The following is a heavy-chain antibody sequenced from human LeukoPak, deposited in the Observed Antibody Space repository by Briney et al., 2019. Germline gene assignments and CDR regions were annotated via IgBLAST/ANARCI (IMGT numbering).Heavy chain of an antibody. CDR1: GGSISSGGYY. CDR2: IYHSGST. V-gene: IGHV4-30-2*01. J-gene: IGHJ4*02. Sequence: SETLSLTFTVSGGSISSGGYYWSWIRQPPGKGLEWIGYIYHSGSTYYNPSLKSRVTISVDRSKNQFSLKLSSVTAADTAVYYCARDKGYGSDYWGQGTLVTVSS. D-gene: IGHD3-10*01. CDR3: ARDKGYGSDY.